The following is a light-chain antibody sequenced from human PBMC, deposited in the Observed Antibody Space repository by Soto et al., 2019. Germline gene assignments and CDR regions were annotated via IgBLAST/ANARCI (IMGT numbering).Light chain of an antibody. CDR1: SSNLGAGYD. V-gene: IGLV1-40*01. CDR2: GNR. J-gene: IGLJ3*02. CDR3: QAYDYSLTASV. Sequence: QSVLTQPPSVSGAPGQRVTISCTGNSSNLGAGYDVQWYQQLPGAVPKLVIFGNRNRPSGVPERFSGSKSGTSASLAITGLQAEDEAVYYCQAYDYSLTASVFGGGTKLTVL.